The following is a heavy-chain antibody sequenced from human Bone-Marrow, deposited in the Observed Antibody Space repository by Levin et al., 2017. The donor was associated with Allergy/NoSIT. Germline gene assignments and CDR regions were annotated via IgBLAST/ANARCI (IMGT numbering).Heavy chain of an antibody. CDR3: AKRTVTWGPFAD. CDR2: ISGSGDST. Sequence: GESLKISCVVSGFTFNNYPMSWVRQAPGKGLEWVSSISGSGDSTYYADSVKGRFTISRDNSMSTLYLQMSSLRADDTAVYYCAKRTVTWGPFADWGQGTLVTVSS. J-gene: IGHJ4*02. CDR1: GFTFNNYP. V-gene: IGHV3-23*01. D-gene: IGHD3-16*01.